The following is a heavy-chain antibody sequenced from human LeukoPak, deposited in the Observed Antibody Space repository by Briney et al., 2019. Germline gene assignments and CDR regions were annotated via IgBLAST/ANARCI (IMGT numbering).Heavy chain of an antibody. Sequence: SVKVSCRASGGTFSSYAISWVRQAPGQGLEWMGRIIPILGIANYAQKFQGRVTITADKSTSTAYMELSSLRSEDTAVYYCVREGPEYNSSSGVDYWGQGTLVTVSS. CDR3: VREGPEYNSSSGVDY. J-gene: IGHJ4*02. V-gene: IGHV1-69*04. CDR1: GGTFSSYA. CDR2: IIPILGIA. D-gene: IGHD6-6*01.